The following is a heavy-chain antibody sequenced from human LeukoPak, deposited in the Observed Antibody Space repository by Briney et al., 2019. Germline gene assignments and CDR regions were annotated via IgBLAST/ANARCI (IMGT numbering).Heavy chain of an antibody. CDR1: GYTFTSYY. D-gene: IGHD2-2*02. Sequence: SVNVSCKASGYTFTSYYMHWVRQAPGQGLEWMGGIIPMFDTANYAQKLQGRVTITADRFTNTAYMELSSLRSEDTAVYFCARGNGGDVVVVPAAIDDYNWFDPWGQGTLVTVSS. CDR2: IIPMFDTA. V-gene: IGHV1-69*06. CDR3: ARGNGGDVVVVPAAIDDYNWFDP. J-gene: IGHJ5*02.